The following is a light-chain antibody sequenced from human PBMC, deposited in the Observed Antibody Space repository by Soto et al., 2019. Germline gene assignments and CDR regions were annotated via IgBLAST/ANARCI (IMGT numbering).Light chain of an antibody. CDR3: FSYTRSGTYV. CDR1: SXDVGNYKY. J-gene: IGLJ1*01. V-gene: IGLV2-14*01. CDR2: EVS. Sequence: QSVLTQPASVSGSPGQSITICCTGTSXDVGNYKYVSWYQQHPGKAPKLMIYEVSNRPSGVSNRFSGSKSGNTASLTISGLQAEDETDYYCFSYTRSGTYVFGTR.